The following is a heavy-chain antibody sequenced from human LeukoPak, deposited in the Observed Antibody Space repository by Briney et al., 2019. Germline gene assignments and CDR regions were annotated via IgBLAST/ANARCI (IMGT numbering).Heavy chain of an antibody. CDR3: AKGEHIVVVTALFDY. J-gene: IGHJ4*02. CDR2: ISYDGSNK. V-gene: IGHV3-30*18. CDR1: GFTCSSYG. Sequence: GRSLRLSCAASGFTCSSYGMHWIRQAPGKGLEWVAGISYDGSNKYYADSVKGRFTISRDNSKNTLYLQMNSLRAEDTAVYYCAKGEHIVVVTALFDYWGQGTLVTVSS. D-gene: IGHD2-21*02.